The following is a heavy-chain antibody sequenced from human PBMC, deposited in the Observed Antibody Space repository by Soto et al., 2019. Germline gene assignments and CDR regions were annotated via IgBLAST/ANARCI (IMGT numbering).Heavy chain of an antibody. J-gene: IGHJ6*02. CDR2: INTYNGKT. CDR1: GYTFTTYG. CDR3: ATHFWSGQSRAYYYGMDV. Sequence: ASVKVSCKASGYTFTTYGISWLRQAPGQGLEWLGWINTYNGKTDYPQSLQSRVTMTTDTSTNTAYMELRSLRSDDTAVYYCATHFWSGQSRAYYYGMDVWGQGTTVTVSS. D-gene: IGHD3-3*02. V-gene: IGHV1-18*01.